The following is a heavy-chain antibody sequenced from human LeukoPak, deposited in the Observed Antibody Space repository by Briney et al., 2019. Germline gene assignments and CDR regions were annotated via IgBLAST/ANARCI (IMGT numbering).Heavy chain of an antibody. CDR1: GGTFSSYA. V-gene: IGHV1-69*05. CDR2: IIPIFGTA. CDR3: ARGGSSSSTGLYFDY. Sequence: ASVEVSCKASGGTFSSYAISWVRQAPGQGLEWMGGIIPIFGTANYAQKFQGRVTITTDESTSTAYMELSSLRSEDTAVYYCARGGSSSSTGLYFDYWGQGTLVTVSS. D-gene: IGHD6-6*01. J-gene: IGHJ4*02.